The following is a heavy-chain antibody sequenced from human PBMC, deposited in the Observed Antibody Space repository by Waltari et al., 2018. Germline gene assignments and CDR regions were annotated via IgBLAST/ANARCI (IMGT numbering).Heavy chain of an antibody. CDR3: TRDRYSSTWYGPAF. J-gene: IGHJ4*02. Sequence: EVQLVESGGDLVQPGRSLRLSCTASGFTFGYFAMSWFRQAPGKGLEWLGFIRGKTFGGTTEYAASVKGRFTISRDDSKSIAYLQMNSLKTEDTAVYFCTRDRYSSTWYGPAFWGQGTLVTVSS. D-gene: IGHD6-13*01. CDR1: GFTFGYFA. CDR2: IRGKTFGGTT. V-gene: IGHV3-49*03.